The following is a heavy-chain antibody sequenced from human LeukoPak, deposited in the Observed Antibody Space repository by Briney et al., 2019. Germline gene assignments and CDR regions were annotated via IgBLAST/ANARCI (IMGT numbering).Heavy chain of an antibody. J-gene: IGHJ4*02. CDR1: GFTFSSYS. CDR2: IKEDGSET. V-gene: IGHV3-7*01. CDR3: ARETPRRGETRDGYR. Sequence: GGSLRLSCAASGFTFSSYSMNWVRQVPGKGLECLANIKEDGSETYYADSVKGRFTISRDNPKNLLFLQINSLRVEDTAVYYCARETPRRGETRDGYRWGQETLVTVSS. D-gene: IGHD5-24*01.